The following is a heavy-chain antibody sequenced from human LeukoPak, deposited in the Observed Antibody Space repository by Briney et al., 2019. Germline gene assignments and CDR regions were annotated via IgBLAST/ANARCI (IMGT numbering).Heavy chain of an antibody. CDR1: GFTFSSYS. V-gene: IGHV3-21*01. CDR3: ARVPYHDSSGYYYVFDY. CDR2: ISSSSSCI. D-gene: IGHD3-22*01. Sequence: GGSLRLSCAASGFTFSSYSMNWVRQAPGKGLEWVSSISSSSSCIYYADSVKGRFNISRGNAKNSLYLQMNSLRAEDTAVYYCARVPYHDSSGYYYVFDYWGQGTLVTVSS. J-gene: IGHJ4*02.